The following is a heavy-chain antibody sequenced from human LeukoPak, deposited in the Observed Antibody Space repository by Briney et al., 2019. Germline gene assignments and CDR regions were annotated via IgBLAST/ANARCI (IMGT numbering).Heavy chain of an antibody. J-gene: IGHJ5*02. Sequence: GGSLRLSCAASGFTFSSYAMSWVRQAPGKGLEWVSAISGSGGSTYYADSVKGRFTISRDNSKNTLYLQMNSLRAEDTAVYYCARESWDQLLSDQDWFDPWGQGTLVTVSS. CDR3: ARESWDQLLSDQDWFDP. D-gene: IGHD2-2*01. CDR2: ISGSGGST. V-gene: IGHV3-23*01. CDR1: GFTFSSYA.